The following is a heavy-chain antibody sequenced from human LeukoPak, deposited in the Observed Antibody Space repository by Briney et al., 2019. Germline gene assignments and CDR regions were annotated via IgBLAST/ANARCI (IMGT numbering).Heavy chain of an antibody. J-gene: IGHJ4*02. CDR3: ARVAYSAYDYPTLLPPFDY. Sequence: SETLSLTCTVSGDSINSNPYSWAWIRQPPGKGLEWIGSIYYSGRSYYKVSLKSRVIISLDTPNNQFSLKVSSVTAADTALYSCARVAYSAYDYPTLLPPFDYWGQGTLVTVSS. V-gene: IGHV4-39*07. D-gene: IGHD5-12*01. CDR2: IYYSGRS. CDR1: GDSINSNPYS.